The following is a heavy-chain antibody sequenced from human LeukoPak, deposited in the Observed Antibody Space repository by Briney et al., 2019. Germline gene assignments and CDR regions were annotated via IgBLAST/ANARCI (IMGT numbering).Heavy chain of an antibody. J-gene: IGHJ4*02. CDR1: GGSISSYY. CDR3: ARGNYYGSGNFPYYFDY. CDR2: IYYSGST. D-gene: IGHD3-10*01. V-gene: IGHV4-59*08. Sequence: SETLSLTCSVSGGSISSYYWSWIRQPPGKGLEWIGCIYYSGSTIYNPSLKSRITMSVDTSKNHFSLNLTSVTAADTAIYYCARGNYYGSGNFPYYFDYWGQGALVTASS.